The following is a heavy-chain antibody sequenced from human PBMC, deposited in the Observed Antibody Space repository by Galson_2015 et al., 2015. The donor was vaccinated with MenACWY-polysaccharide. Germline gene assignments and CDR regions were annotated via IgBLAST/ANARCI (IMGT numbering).Heavy chain of an antibody. Sequence: SLRLSCAASGFSLGAWYMSWIRQAPGKGLEWLSYISKSGDSIYYGDSVKGRFAISRDSAKSSLYLQLNSLEVEDTAIYYCARGHYGLDVWGQGTTVTVSS. CDR3: ARGHYGLDV. J-gene: IGHJ6*02. CDR1: GFSLGAWY. CDR2: ISKSGDSI. V-gene: IGHV3-11*01.